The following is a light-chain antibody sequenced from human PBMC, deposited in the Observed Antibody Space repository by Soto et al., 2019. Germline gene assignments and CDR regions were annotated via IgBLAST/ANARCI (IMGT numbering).Light chain of an antibody. Sequence: EIVMTQSPATLSLSPGERATLPCRASQSVSTYLAWYQQKAGQAPRLLIYAASTRATGIPARFSGSGSGTEFTLTISSLQSEDFAVYYCQQYNNWLTFGGGTKVDIK. V-gene: IGKV3-15*01. CDR3: QQYNNWLT. CDR1: QSVSTY. J-gene: IGKJ4*01. CDR2: AAS.